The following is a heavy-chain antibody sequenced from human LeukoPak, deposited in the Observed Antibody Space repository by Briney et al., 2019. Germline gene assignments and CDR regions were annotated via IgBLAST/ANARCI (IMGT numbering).Heavy chain of an antibody. D-gene: IGHD6-19*01. J-gene: IGHJ4*02. CDR2: IKQDGSEK. CDR1: GFTFSSYW. V-gene: IGHV3-7*01. Sequence: GGSLRLSCAASGFTFSSYWMSWVRQAPGKGLEWVANIKQDGSEKYYVDSVKGRFTISRDNAKNSLYLQMNSLRAEDTAVYYCAREGVAGTHYFDYWGQGTLVTVSS. CDR3: AREGVAGTHYFDY.